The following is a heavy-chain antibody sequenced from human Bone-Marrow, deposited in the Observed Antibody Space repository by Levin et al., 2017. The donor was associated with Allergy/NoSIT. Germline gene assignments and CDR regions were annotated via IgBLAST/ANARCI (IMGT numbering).Heavy chain of an antibody. D-gene: IGHD4-23*01. CDR2: ISTVGPTI. J-gene: IGHJ4*02. CDR1: GFTFSTYE. V-gene: IGHV3-48*03. Sequence: GESLKISCTVSGFTFSTYEMNWVRQTPGKGLEWVSYISTVGPTIYYADSVKGRFTISRDTAKNSLYLQMNSLRAEDTAVYYCVREAEDYGGFDYWGQGTLVTVSS. CDR3: VREAEDYGGFDY.